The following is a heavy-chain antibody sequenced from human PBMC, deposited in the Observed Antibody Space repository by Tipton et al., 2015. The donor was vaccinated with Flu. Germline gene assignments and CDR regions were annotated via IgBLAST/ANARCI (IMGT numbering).Heavy chain of an antibody. CDR3: ARASFYGSGTLHGMDV. CDR2: IYTSGST. J-gene: IGHJ6*02. CDR1: GGSISSYY. D-gene: IGHD3-10*01. Sequence: LRLSCTVSGGSISSYYWSWIRQPAGKGLEWIGRIYTSGSTNYNPSLKSRVTMSVDTSKNQFSLKLSSVTAADPAVYYCARASFYGSGTLHGMDVWGQGTTVTVSS. V-gene: IGHV4-4*07.